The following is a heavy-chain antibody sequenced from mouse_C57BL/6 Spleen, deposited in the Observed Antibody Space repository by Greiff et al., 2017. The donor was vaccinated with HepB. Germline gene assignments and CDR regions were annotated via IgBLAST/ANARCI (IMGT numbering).Heavy chain of an antibody. V-gene: IGHV1-9*01. CDR2: ILPGSGST. CDR1: GYTFTGYW. D-gene: IGHD1-1*01. CDR3: ARRVITTVVAKNYFDY. Sequence: QVQLKESGAELMKPGASVKLSCKATGYTFTGYWIEWVKQRPGHGLEWIGEILPGSGSTNYNEKFKGKATFTADTSSNTAYMQLSSLTTEDSAIYYCARRVITTVVAKNYFDYWGQGTTLTVSS. J-gene: IGHJ2*01.